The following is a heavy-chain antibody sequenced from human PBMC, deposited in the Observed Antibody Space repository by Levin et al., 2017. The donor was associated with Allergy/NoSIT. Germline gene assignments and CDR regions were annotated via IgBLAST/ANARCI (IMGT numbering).Heavy chain of an antibody. CDR2: ISYDGSNK. CDR3: AREVPYGSGSYFQYYYYGMDV. Sequence: GESLKISCAASGFTFSSYAMHWVRQAPGKGLEWVAVISYDGSNKYYADSVKGRFTISRDNSKNTLYLQMNSLRAEDTAVYYCAREVPYGSGSYFQYYYYGMDVWGQGTTVTVSS. J-gene: IGHJ6*02. V-gene: IGHV3-30-3*01. D-gene: IGHD3-10*01. CDR1: GFTFSSYA.